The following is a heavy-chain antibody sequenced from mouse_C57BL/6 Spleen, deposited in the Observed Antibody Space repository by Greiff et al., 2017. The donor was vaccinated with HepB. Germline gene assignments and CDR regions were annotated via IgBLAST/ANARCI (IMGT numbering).Heavy chain of an antibody. J-gene: IGHJ2*01. CDR2: IYPGDGDT. V-gene: IGHV1-82*01. CDR1: GYAFSSSW. CDR3: ASSVSYCFDY. Sequence: QVQLKQSGPELVQPGASVKISCKASGYAFSSSWMNWVTLRPGKGLEWMGRIYPGDGDTNYNGKFKGKATLTANKSSSTAYMQLSSLTSDDAAVYFCASSVSYCFDYWGQGTTLTVSS.